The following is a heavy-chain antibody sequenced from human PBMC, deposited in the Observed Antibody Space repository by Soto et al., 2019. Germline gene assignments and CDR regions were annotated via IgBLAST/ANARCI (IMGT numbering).Heavy chain of an antibody. J-gene: IGHJ4*02. CDR3: ARGGHIAVVPAIFDY. V-gene: IGHV1-46*02. Sequence: ASVKVSCKPSGYTFNTYYLHWLRQAPGQALEWMGVIHPSGGGTTYAQKFLGRVTVTRDTSTTTVFMELSSLRSDDTAVYYCARGGHIAVVPAIFDYRGQGSSVIVSS. D-gene: IGHD2-21*02. CDR2: IHPSGGGT. CDR1: GYTFNTYY.